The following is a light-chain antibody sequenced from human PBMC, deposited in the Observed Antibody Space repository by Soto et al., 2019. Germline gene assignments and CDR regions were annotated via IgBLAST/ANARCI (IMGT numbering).Light chain of an antibody. V-gene: IGLV1-44*01. J-gene: IGLJ3*02. CDR3: ATWDDNLHGPA. Sequence: QSALTQPPSASGTPGQRVTISCSGSNSNIGSNALNWYRQLPGTAPKLLMFSNHLRPSGVPDRFSGSKSGTSASLAISGLQSEDEADYYCATWDDNLHGPAFGGGTQLTVL. CDR2: SNH. CDR1: NSNIGSNA.